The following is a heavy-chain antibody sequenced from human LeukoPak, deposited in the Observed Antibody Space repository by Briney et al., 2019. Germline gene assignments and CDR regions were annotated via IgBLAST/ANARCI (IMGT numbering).Heavy chain of an antibody. CDR3: ARGVTTERYNWFDP. Sequence: GGSLRLSCAASGFTFSNYAIHWVRQAPGKGLEWMAVISYDGSNKYHADSVKGRFTISRDNSKNTLYMEMNSLRAEDTAVYYCARGVTTERYNWFDPWGQGTLVTVSS. J-gene: IGHJ5*02. D-gene: IGHD4-11*01. V-gene: IGHV3-30*04. CDR2: ISYDGSNK. CDR1: GFTFSNYA.